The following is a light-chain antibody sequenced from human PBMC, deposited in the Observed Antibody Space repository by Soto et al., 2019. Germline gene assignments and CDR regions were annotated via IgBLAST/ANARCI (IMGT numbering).Light chain of an antibody. CDR1: QSISNW. J-gene: IGKJ2*01. V-gene: IGKV1-5*01. CDR2: DAS. Sequence: EIHITQSPSTLSASVGDRVTITCRASQSISNWLAWFQQKPGKAPKVLIYDASTLESGVPSRFSGSGSGTEFTLTISSLQPDDFATYYCQQYNSYSTFGQGTKVDIK. CDR3: QQYNSYST.